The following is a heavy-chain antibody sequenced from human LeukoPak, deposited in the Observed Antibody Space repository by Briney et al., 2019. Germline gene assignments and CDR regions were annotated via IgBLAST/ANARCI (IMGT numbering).Heavy chain of an antibody. Sequence: GGSLRLSCAASGFTVSSNYMSWVRQAPGKGLEWVSVIYSGGSTYYADSVKGRFTISRDNSKNTLYLQMNSLRAEDTAVYYCARDLGYYGSGRGSWGQGTLVTVSS. J-gene: IGHJ4*02. CDR1: GFTVSSNY. CDR3: ARDLGYYGSGRGS. V-gene: IGHV3-53*01. D-gene: IGHD3-10*01. CDR2: IYSGGST.